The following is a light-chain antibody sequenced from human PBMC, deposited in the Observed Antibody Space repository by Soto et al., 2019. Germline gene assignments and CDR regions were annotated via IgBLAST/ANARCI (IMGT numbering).Light chain of an antibody. Sequence: EIGLTQSPGTLSVSPGERATLSCRASQSVSSNLAWYQQKPGQAPRLLIYAASRRATGIPDRFSGSGSGTDFTLTISRLEPEDFAVYYCQQYGSSPWTFGQGTKVDIK. J-gene: IGKJ1*01. V-gene: IGKV3-20*01. CDR2: AAS. CDR3: QQYGSSPWT. CDR1: QSVSSN.